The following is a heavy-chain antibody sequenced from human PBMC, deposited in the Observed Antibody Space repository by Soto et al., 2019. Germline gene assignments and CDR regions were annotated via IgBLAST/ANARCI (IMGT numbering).Heavy chain of an antibody. Sequence: EVQLLESGGGLVQPGGSLRLSCAASGFTFSRYAMRCVRQAPVKGLEWVSAISGSGGSTYYADSVKGRFTISRDNSKNTLYLQMNSLRAEDTAVYYCARRGSGSYYDYWGQGTLVTVSS. CDR3: ARRGSGSYYDY. V-gene: IGHV3-23*01. D-gene: IGHD1-26*01. J-gene: IGHJ4*02. CDR1: GFTFSRYA. CDR2: ISGSGGST.